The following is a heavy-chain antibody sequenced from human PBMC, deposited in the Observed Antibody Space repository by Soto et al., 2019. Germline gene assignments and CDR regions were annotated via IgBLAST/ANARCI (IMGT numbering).Heavy chain of an antibody. V-gene: IGHV1-18*01. CDR1: GYTFTNYA. CDR3: ESDLAAAGPVDC. D-gene: IGHD6-13*01. Sequence: QVQLVQSGAEVKKPGASVKVSCKASGYTFTNYAFSWVRQAPGQGLEWMGWISAYNGNTNYTQKLQGRVTMTTDTSKSTAYMALRSLRCDDTAVYYCESDLAAAGPVDCWGQGTLVTVSS. CDR2: ISAYNGNT. J-gene: IGHJ4*02.